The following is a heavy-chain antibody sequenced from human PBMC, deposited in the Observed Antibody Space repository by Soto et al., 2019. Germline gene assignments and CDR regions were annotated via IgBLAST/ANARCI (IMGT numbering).Heavy chain of an antibody. CDR3: ARESGCSGGSCSLPYFFDY. J-gene: IGHJ4*02. V-gene: IGHV4-38-2*02. D-gene: IGHD2-15*01. Sequence: SETLSLTCAVSGYSISSGYYWGWIRQPPGKGLEWIGSIYHSGSTYYNPSLKSRVTISVDTSKNQFSLKLRSVTAADTAVYYSARESGCSGGSCSLPYFFDYWGKGTLVTVSS. CDR1: GYSISSGYY. CDR2: IYHSGST.